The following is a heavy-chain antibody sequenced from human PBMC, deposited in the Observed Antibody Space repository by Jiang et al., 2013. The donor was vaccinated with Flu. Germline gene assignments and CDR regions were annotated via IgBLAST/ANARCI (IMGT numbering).Heavy chain of an antibody. CDR3: VREAWGRRFDS. V-gene: IGHV1-3*01. Sequence: GAEVKKPGASVKVSCRASGYTFTGYTMHWVRQAPGQRLEWMGWINVGNGNTKYSQQFKGRVTITSDTSASTTYMDLSSLRSEDTAVYYCVREAWGRRFDSWGQGTLVTVSS. CDR2: INVGNGNT. CDR1: GYTFTGYT. J-gene: IGHJ4*02. D-gene: IGHD3-16*01.